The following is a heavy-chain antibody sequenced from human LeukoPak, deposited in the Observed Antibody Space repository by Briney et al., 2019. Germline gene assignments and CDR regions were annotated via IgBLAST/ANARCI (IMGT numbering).Heavy chain of an antibody. Sequence: GSLRLSCAASGFTFSNHEMHWVRQPPGKGLEWIGIIYYTGSTNYNPSLRSRVSISVDTSGNQFSLKLSSVTAADTAVYYCVTTSLWDSEFDYWGQGILVTVSS. CDR3: VTTSLWDSEFDY. J-gene: IGHJ4*02. CDR1: GFTFSNHE. D-gene: IGHD1-26*01. V-gene: IGHV4-39*01. CDR2: IYYTGST.